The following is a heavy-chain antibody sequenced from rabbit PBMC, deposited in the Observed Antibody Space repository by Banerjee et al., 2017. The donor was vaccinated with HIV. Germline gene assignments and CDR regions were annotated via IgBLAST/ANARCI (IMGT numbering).Heavy chain of an antibody. J-gene: IGHJ4*01. CDR2: IYTIHNSA. D-gene: IGHD4-1*01. Sequence: QSLEESGGDLVKPGASLTLTCTASGFSFSSDAMCWVRQAPGKGLEWIGSIYTIHNSAYYASWAKGRFTISKTSSTTVTLQMTSLTAADTATYLCARDLAGVIGWNFNLWGQGTLVTVS. CDR1: GFSFSSDA. CDR3: ARDLAGVIGWNFNL. V-gene: IGHV1S40*01.